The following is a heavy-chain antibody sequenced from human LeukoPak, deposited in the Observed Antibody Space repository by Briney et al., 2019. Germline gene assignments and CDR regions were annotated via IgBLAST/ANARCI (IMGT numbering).Heavy chain of an antibody. Sequence: GASVTVSCKASGYTFIDYYMHWVRQAPGQGLEWVGRIDPDSGGTSYTQKFQGRVTMTRDTSISTAYMELSRLRSDDTAVYYCAREYYDSSGRKHAFDIWGQGTMVTVSS. V-gene: IGHV1-2*02. J-gene: IGHJ3*02. D-gene: IGHD3-22*01. CDR3: AREYYDSSGRKHAFDI. CDR1: GYTFIDYY. CDR2: IDPDSGGT.